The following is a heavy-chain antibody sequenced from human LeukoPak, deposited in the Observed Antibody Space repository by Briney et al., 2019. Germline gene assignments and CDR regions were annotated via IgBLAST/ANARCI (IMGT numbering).Heavy chain of an antibody. D-gene: IGHD6-19*01. CDR3: AKGVSVAVAGRRGNWFDP. J-gene: IGHJ5*02. V-gene: IGHV3-23*01. Sequence: GGSLRLSCAASGFTFSSYAMSWVRQAPGKGLEWVSAISGSGGSTYYADSVKGRFTISRDNSKNTLYLQMNSLRAEDTAVYYCAKGVSVAVAGRRGNWFDPWGQRTLVTVSS. CDR1: GFTFSSYA. CDR2: ISGSGGST.